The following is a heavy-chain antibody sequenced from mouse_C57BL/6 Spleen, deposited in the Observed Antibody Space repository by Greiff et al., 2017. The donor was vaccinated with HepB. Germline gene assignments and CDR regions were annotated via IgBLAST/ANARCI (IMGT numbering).Heavy chain of an antibody. D-gene: IGHD2-4*01. CDR1: GYAFSSSW. J-gene: IGHJ4*01. V-gene: IGHV1-82*01. CDR3: ELYDYDVYYYAMDY. Sequence: VQLQQSGPELVKPGASVKISCKASGYAFSSSWMNWVKQRPGKGLERIGRIYPGDGDTNYNGKFKGKATLTADKSSSPAYMQLSSLTSEDSAVYFCELYDYDVYYYAMDYWGQGTSVTVSS. CDR2: IYPGDGDT.